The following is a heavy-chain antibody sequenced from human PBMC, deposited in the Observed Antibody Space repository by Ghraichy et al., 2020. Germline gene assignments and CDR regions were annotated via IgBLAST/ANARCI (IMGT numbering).Heavy chain of an antibody. D-gene: IGHD4-17*01. J-gene: IGHJ2*01. V-gene: IGHV4-30-2*01. CDR2: IYHSGST. CDR3: ARGARGATVTTLWYFDL. CDR1: GGSISSGGYS. Sequence: SETLSLTCAVSGGSISSGGYSWSWIRQPPGKGLEWIGYIYHSGSTYYNPSLKSRVTISVDRSKNQFSLKLSSVTAADTAVYYCARGARGATVTTLWYFDLWGRGTLVTVSS.